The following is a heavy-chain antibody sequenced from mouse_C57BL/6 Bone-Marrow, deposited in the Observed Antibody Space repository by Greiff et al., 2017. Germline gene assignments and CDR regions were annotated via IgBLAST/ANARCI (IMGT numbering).Heavy chain of an antibody. CDR2: IYPGNSDT. Sequence: EVQVVESGTVLARPGASVKMSCKTSGYTFTSYWMHWVKQRPGPGLEWIGAIYPGNSDTSYNQKFKGKAKLTAVTSASTAYMELSSLTNEDSAVYYCTRWGLRGNAMDYWGQGTSVTVSS. D-gene: IGHD3-3*01. CDR3: TRWGLRGNAMDY. J-gene: IGHJ4*01. V-gene: IGHV1-5*01. CDR1: GYTFTSYW.